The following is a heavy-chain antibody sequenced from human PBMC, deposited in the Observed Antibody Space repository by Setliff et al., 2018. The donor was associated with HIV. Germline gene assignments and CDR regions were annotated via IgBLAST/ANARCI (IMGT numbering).Heavy chain of an antibody. Sequence: GSLRLSCAASGFSLNIAWMNWVRQAPGKGLEWIGYIYVYNSERTNYNPSLTSRVTISVDTSRNQFSLKLTSVTAADTAIYYCARAVNFDYWGQGTQVTVSS. J-gene: IGHJ4*02. D-gene: IGHD6-19*01. CDR2: IYVYNSERT. V-gene: IGHV4-59*01. CDR3: ARAVNFDY. CDR1: GFSLNIAW.